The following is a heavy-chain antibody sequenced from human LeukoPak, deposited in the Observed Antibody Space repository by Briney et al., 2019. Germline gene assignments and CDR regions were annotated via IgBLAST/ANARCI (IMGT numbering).Heavy chain of an antibody. D-gene: IGHD3-3*01. Sequence: GGSLRLSCAASGFTFSSYAMSWVRQAPGKGLEWVSAISGSGGSTYYADSVKGRFTISRDNSKNTLYLQMNSLRAEDTAVYYCAKEGRITIFGVAIDAFDIWGQGTMVTVSS. V-gene: IGHV3-23*01. CDR2: ISGSGGST. J-gene: IGHJ3*02. CDR1: GFTFSSYA. CDR3: AKEGRITIFGVAIDAFDI.